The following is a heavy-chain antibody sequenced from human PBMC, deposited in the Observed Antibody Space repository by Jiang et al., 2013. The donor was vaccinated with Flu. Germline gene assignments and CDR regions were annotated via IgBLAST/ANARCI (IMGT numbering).Heavy chain of an antibody. V-gene: IGHV1-46*01. J-gene: IGHJ4*02. CDR3: ARLPSGNYGVDY. CDR1: GYTFTSYY. D-gene: IGHD1-26*01. Sequence: GAEVKKPGASVKVSCKASGYTFTSYYMHWVRQAPGQGLEWMGMIIPGGGSTSYGQKFQGRVIMTRDMSTSTVYMELSSLRSEDTAVYYCARLPSGNYGVDYWGQGTLLTVSS. CDR2: IIPGGGST.